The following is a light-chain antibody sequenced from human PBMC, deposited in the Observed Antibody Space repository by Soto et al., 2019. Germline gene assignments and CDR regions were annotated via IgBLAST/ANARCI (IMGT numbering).Light chain of an antibody. J-gene: IGKJ1*01. CDR3: LQDYNYPRT. Sequence: AIQMTQSPSSLSASVGDRVTITCRASQGIRNYLGWYQQKPGKAPKLLIYAASTLHSGVPSRFSGSGSDTDFTLSINNLQPEDFATYYCLQDYNYPRTFGQGTKVDIK. CDR2: AAS. CDR1: QGIRNY. V-gene: IGKV1-6*01.